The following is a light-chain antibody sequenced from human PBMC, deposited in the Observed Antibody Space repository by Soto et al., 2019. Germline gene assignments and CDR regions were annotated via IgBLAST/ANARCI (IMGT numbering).Light chain of an antibody. CDR3: QQSNGFPRLT. CDR1: QTIATY. V-gene: IGKV1-39*01. CDR2: GAS. Sequence: IQMTQSPSSLSASVGDRVTLTCRASQTIATYLNWYQQKPGQVPEVLIYGASRLHVGVPSRFTGSGYGTDFTLTINSLQPEDSATYYCQQSNGFPRLTFGGGTKVEIK. J-gene: IGKJ4*01.